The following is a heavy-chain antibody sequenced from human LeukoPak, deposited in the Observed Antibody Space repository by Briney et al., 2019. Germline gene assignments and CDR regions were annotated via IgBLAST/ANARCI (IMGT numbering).Heavy chain of an antibody. Sequence: GGSLRLSCAASGFTFSSYSMNWVRQAPGKGLEWVSSISSSSSYIYYADSVKGRFTISRDNAKNSLYLQMNSLRAEDTAVYYYASEDSTGWYYFDYWGQGTLVTVSS. CDR2: ISSSSSYI. CDR3: ASEDSTGWYYFDY. J-gene: IGHJ4*02. V-gene: IGHV3-21*01. CDR1: GFTFSSYS. D-gene: IGHD6-19*01.